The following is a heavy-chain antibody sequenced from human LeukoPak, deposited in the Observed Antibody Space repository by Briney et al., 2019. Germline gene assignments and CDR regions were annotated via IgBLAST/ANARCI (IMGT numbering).Heavy chain of an antibody. J-gene: IGHJ4*02. CDR1: GGSIRSDY. CDR2: IYYNGVT. V-gene: IGHV4-59*08. Sequence: PSETLSLTCTVSGGSIRSDYWSWIRQPPGKGLEWIGYIYYNGVTNCDPSLKSRVTISVDTFQNRFSLKLSSVTAADTAVYYCARQDKDSSSCGYWGQGTLVTVSS. D-gene: IGHD6-13*01. CDR3: ARQDKDSSSCGY.